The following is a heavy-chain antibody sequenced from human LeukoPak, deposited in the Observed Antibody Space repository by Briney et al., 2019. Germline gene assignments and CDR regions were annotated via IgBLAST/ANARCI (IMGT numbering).Heavy chain of an antibody. CDR3: ARDLGSTWSGNY. Sequence: SETLSLTCTVSGGSISSYYWGWIRQPPGKGLEWIGSIYHSGSAYYSPSLKSRATISVDTSKNQFSPKLTSVTAADTAVYYCARDLGSTWSGNYRGQGTLVTVSS. D-gene: IGHD6-13*01. CDR2: IYHSGSA. CDR1: GGSISSYY. V-gene: IGHV4-38-2*02. J-gene: IGHJ4*02.